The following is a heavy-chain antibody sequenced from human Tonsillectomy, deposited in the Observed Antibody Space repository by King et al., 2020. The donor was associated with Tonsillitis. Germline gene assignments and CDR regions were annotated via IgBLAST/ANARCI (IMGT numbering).Heavy chain of an antibody. CDR1: GFFFTDHF. CDR3: ARDIPGLTTWDGAFDL. J-gene: IGHJ3*01. Sequence: QLVQSGAEMKKPGASMKVSCKASGFFFTDHFMHCVRQAPGQGLEGMGWIKPNSGGTKYAMEFQCRVYTTSDKSTSTGDMELSRLRYEDTAVYFCARDIPGLTTWDGAFDLWGQGTMLTVSS. CDR2: IKPNSGGT. V-gene: IGHV1-2*02. D-gene: IGHD2-2*02.